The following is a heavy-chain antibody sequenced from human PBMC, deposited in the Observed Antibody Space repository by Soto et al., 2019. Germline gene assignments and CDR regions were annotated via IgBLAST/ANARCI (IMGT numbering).Heavy chain of an antibody. V-gene: IGHV4-39*01. CDR2: IYYSGST. CDR1: DGSISSSSYY. CDR3: ARAYYYDSSGVDY. Sequence: SETLSLTCTVSDGSISSSSYYWGWIRQPPGKGLEWIGSIYYSGSTYYNPPLKSRVTISVDTSKNQFSLKLSSVTAADTAVYYCARAYYYDSSGVDYWGQGTLVTVSS. D-gene: IGHD3-22*01. J-gene: IGHJ4*02.